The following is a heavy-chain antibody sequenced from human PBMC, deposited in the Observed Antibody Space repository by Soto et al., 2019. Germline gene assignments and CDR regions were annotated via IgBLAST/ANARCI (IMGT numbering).Heavy chain of an antibody. V-gene: IGHV1-2*02. Sequence: ASLKVSCKASGYTFTDYFIHWVRHAPGQGLDWLGWINPDSGDTEYARKFQGRVTMTRDTSISTVYMDFNSLTSNDTAIYYCARVPAPGRPITSYFWGQGSLVTVSS. J-gene: IGHJ4*02. CDR2: INPDSGDT. D-gene: IGHD1-20*01. CDR3: ARVPAPGRPITSYF. CDR1: GYTFTDYF.